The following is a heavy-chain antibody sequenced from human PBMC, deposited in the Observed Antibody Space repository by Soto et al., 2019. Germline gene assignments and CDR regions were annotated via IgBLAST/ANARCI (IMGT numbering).Heavy chain of an antibody. D-gene: IGHD6-6*01. CDR2: IIPILGIA. J-gene: IGHJ5*02. Sequence: SVKVSCKASGGTFSSYTISWVRQAPGQGLEWMGRIIPILGIANYAQKFQGRVTITADKSTSTAYMELSSLRSEDTVVYYCAREGFEYRSSSNWFDPWGQGNLVTVSS. CDR1: GGTFSSYT. V-gene: IGHV1-69*04. CDR3: AREGFEYRSSSNWFDP.